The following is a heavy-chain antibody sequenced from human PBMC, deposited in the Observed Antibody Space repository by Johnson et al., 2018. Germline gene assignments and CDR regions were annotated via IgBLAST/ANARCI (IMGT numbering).Heavy chain of an antibody. CDR3: ATPISAGAEYFQH. J-gene: IGHJ1*01. D-gene: IGHD3-3*01. CDR1: GGTFKSYA. Sequence: QVQLVQSGAEVKKPGSSVKVSCKASGGTFKSYAITWLRQAPGQGFEWMGGIIPKFDTANYAQKFQDRVTITADESTNTAYMGLSSLRSEDTAVYYCATPISAGAEYFQHWGQGTLVTVSS. CDR2: IIPKFDTA. V-gene: IGHV1-69*12.